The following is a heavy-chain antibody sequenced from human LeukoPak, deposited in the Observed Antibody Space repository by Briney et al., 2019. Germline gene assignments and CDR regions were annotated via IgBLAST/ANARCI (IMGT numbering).Heavy chain of an antibody. V-gene: IGHV4-39*07. D-gene: IGHD5-18*01. CDR1: GGSISLSYYY. Sequence: SETLSLTCSVSGGSISLSYYYWGWIRQPPGKALEWIGSVYYSGTTSYNPSLKSRVTISVDTSKNQFSLKLSSITAADTAVYYCARVPGYTYGIFDYWGQGTLVTVSS. CDR3: ARVPGYTYGIFDY. CDR2: VYYSGTT. J-gene: IGHJ4*02.